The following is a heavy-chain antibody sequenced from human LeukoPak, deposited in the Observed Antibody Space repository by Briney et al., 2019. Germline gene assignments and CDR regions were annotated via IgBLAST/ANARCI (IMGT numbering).Heavy chain of an antibody. D-gene: IGHD3-10*01. J-gene: IGHJ6*02. Sequence: GGSLRLSCTASGFTFGDYAMSWVRQAPGKGLEWVGFIRSKAYGGTTEYAASVKGRFTISRDDSKSIAYLQMNSLKTEDTAVYYCARSYGSGSNGMDVWGQGTTVTVSS. V-gene: IGHV3-49*04. CDR1: GFTFGDYA. CDR3: ARSYGSGSNGMDV. CDR2: IRSKAYGGTT.